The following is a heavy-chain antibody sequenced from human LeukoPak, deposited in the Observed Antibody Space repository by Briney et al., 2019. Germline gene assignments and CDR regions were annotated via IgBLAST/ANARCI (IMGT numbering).Heavy chain of an antibody. V-gene: IGHV1-69*13. J-gene: IGHJ6*03. CDR1: GGTFSSYA. CDR2: IIPIFGTA. Sequence: ASVKVSCKASGGTFSSYAISWVRQAPGQGLEWMGGIIPIFGTANYAQKFQGRGTITADESTSTAYMELSSLRSEDTAVYYCAREVQVVPAATHYYYYYMDVWGKGTTVTVSS. CDR3: AREVQVVPAATHYYYYYMDV. D-gene: IGHD2-2*01.